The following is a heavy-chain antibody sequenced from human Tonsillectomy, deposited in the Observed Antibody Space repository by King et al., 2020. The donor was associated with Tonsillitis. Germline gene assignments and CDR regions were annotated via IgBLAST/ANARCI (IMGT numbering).Heavy chain of an antibody. CDR2: ISGSGGST. V-gene: IGHV3-23*04. D-gene: IGHD5-24*01. J-gene: IGHJ4*02. CDR1: GFTFSSYA. Sequence: EVQLVESGGGLVQPGGSLRLSCAASGFTFSSYAMSWVRQAPGKGLEWVSDISGSGGSTYYADSVKGRFTISRDNSKNTLYLQMNSLRAEDTAVYYCAKGDAGEGDGYNYGIDYWGQGTLVTVSS. CDR3: AKGDAGEGDGYNYGIDY.